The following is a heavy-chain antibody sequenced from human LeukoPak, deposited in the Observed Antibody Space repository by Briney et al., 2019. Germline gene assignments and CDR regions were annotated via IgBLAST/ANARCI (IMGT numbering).Heavy chain of an antibody. D-gene: IGHD5-12*01. CDR3: ARQITDQSSGYDSIDY. CDR1: GYRFTTYW. CDR2: IYPGDSDT. J-gene: IGHJ4*02. V-gene: IGHV5-51*01. Sequence: GKSLKISCKASGYRFTTYWIGWVGQMPGKGMEWMGMIYPGDSDTRYSPSFEGQVTISADKSITTAYLQWSSLKASDTAMYYCARQITDQSSGYDSIDYWGQGTLVTVSS.